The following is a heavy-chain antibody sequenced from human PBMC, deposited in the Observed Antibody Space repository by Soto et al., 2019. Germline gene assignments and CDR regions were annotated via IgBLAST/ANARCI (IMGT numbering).Heavy chain of an antibody. Sequence: EVQLLESGGGLVQPGGSLRLSCAASGFTFNNYAMTWVRQAPGKGLEWVSAINGGGDTTSYADSVKGRFTVSRDGSKHTLYLQMSSLRAEDTALYYCAKGRGGSGSLTPRVDFWGQGTLVTVSS. V-gene: IGHV3-23*01. D-gene: IGHD3-10*01. J-gene: IGHJ4*02. CDR3: AKGRGGSGSLTPRVDF. CDR2: INGGGDTT. CDR1: GFTFNNYA.